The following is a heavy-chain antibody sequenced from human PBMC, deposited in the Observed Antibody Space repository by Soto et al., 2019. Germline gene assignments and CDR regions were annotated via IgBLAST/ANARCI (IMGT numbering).Heavy chain of an antibody. J-gene: IGHJ5*02. CDR3: ARADGVGFVGP. CDR2: INAGNGNT. Sequence: QVQLVQSGAEEKKPGASVKVSCKASGYTFTSYAMHWVRQPPGQRLEWMGWINAGNGNTKYSQKFQGRGTITRDTTARTAYTELRSLRSEDTAVYDWARADGVGFVGPWGQGTLVTVSS. CDR1: GYTFTSYA. V-gene: IGHV1-3*05. D-gene: IGHD2-2*01.